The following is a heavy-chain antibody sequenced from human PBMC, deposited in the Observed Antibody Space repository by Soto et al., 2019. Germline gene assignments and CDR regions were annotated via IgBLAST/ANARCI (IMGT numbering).Heavy chain of an antibody. CDR2: ISGSGGST. CDR3: AKGVAGVNSRGPCDF. V-gene: IGHV3-23*01. J-gene: IGHJ4*02. D-gene: IGHD3-22*01. Sequence: GGSLRLSCVASGFTFSSYAMSWVRQAPGKGLEWVSSISGSGGSTQHADSVKGRFTISRDNLKRTLYLQMDSMSGEATDVYYCAKGVAGVNSRGPCDFWGQGTMVTVSS. CDR1: GFTFSSYA.